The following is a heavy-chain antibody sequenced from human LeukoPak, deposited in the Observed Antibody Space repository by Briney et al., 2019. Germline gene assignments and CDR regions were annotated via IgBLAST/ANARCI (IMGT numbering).Heavy chain of an antibody. CDR2: IYYSGST. V-gene: IGHV4-59*01. Sequence: PSETLSLTCTVSGGSISSYYWSWIRQPPGKGLEWIGYIYYSGSTNYNPSLKSRVTISVDTFKNQFSLKLSSVTAADTAVYYCARVNFDWFTLDYWGQGTLVTVSS. D-gene: IGHD3-9*01. CDR1: GGSISSYY. J-gene: IGHJ4*02. CDR3: ARVNFDWFTLDY.